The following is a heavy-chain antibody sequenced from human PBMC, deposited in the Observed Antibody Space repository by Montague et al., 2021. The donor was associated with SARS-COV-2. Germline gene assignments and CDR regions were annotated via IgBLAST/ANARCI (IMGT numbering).Heavy chain of an antibody. CDR2: INHSGST. Sequence: SETRSLTCAVYGGSFSGYYWSWIRQPPGKGLEWIGEINHSGSTKYNPSLKSRVTISVDTSKNQFSLKLSSVTVADTAVYYCARTGYSSGWHSFDYWGRGTLVTVSS. D-gene: IGHD6-19*01. CDR3: ARTGYSSGWHSFDY. J-gene: IGHJ4*02. CDR1: GGSFSGYY. V-gene: IGHV4-34*01.